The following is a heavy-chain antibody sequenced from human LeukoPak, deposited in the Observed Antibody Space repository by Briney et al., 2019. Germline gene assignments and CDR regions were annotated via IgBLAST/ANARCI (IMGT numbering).Heavy chain of an antibody. CDR2: ISAYNGNT. D-gene: IGHD6-13*01. V-gene: IGHV1-18*01. CDR1: GYAFTSYG. CDR3: ARDRGWQQLVPLYFDY. J-gene: IGHJ4*02. Sequence: PGASVKVSCKASGYAFTSYGISWVRQAPGQGLEWMGWISAYNGNTNYAQNLQGRVTMTTDTSTSTAYMELRSLRSDGTAVYYCARDRGWQQLVPLYFDYWGQGTLVTVSS.